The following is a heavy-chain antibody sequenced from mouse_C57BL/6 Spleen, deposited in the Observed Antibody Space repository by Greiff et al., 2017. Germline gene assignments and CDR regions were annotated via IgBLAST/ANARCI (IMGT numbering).Heavy chain of an antibody. CDR3: ARGGQLRLGGFAY. Sequence: DVMLVESGGGLVKPGGSLKLSCAASGFTFSSYAMSWVRQTPEKRLEWLATISDGGSYTYYPDNVKGRFTISRDNAKNNLYLQMSHLKSEDTAMYYCARGGQLRLGGFAYWGQGTLVTVSA. J-gene: IGHJ3*01. CDR2: ISDGGSYT. V-gene: IGHV5-4*03. CDR1: GFTFSSYA. D-gene: IGHD3-2*02.